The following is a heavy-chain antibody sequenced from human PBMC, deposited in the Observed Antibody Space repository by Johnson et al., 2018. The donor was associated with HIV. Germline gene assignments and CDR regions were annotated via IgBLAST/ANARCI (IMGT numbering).Heavy chain of an antibody. Sequence: QEQLVESGGGVVQPGRSVRLYCAASGFIFSTYGMHWVRQAPGKGLEWVAVIWYDGSNEHYADSVKGRFTISRDNSKNTLYLQMNSLRAEDTAVYYCAKGGWGGENSDHYAFDIWGQGTMVIVSS. CDR2: IWYDGSNE. V-gene: IGHV3-33*06. J-gene: IGHJ3*02. CDR1: GFIFSTYG. D-gene: IGHD3-16*01. CDR3: AKGGWGGENSDHYAFDI.